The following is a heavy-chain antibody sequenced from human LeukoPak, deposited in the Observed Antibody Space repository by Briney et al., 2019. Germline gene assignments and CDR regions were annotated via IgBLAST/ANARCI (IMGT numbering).Heavy chain of an antibody. Sequence: GGSLRLSCAASGFTFSNYAMNWVRQAPGKGLECVASMSTRGNNKYYADSLRGRITISRENARNAVSLRMDSLSPDESAVYYCEKINSGTYYGMDVWGKGTTVTVSS. D-gene: IGHD7-27*01. CDR2: MSTRGNNK. J-gene: IGHJ6*04. CDR3: EKINSGTYYGMDV. V-gene: IGHV3-21*01. CDR1: GFTFSNYA.